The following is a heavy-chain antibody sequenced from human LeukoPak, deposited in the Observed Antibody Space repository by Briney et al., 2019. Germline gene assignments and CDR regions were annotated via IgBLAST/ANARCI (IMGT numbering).Heavy chain of an antibody. J-gene: IGHJ4*02. D-gene: IGHD3-9*01. Sequence: GGSLRLSCAASGFTFSSYGMHWVRQAPGKGLEWVAFIRYDGSNKYYADSVKGRFTISRDNSKNTLYLQMNSLRAEDTAVYYCAKHYDILTGYYIVAPYFDYWGQGTLVTVSS. CDR2: IRYDGSNK. CDR3: AKHYDILTGYYIVAPYFDY. CDR1: GFTFSSYG. V-gene: IGHV3-30*02.